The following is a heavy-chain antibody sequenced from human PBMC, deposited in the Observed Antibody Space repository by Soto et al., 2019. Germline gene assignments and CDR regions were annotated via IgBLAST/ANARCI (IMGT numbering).Heavy chain of an antibody. D-gene: IGHD3-9*01. CDR1: GYTFSSYA. J-gene: IGHJ5*02. CDR2: VNPNTGVT. Sequence: GASVKVSCKASGYTFSSYAMHWVRQAPGQGLEWMGWVNPNTGVTKYAQKFQGRVTMTRGTSINTAYMELSGLTSDDTAVYYCTALRLDPWGQGTLVTVSS. CDR3: TALRLDP. V-gene: IGHV1-2*02.